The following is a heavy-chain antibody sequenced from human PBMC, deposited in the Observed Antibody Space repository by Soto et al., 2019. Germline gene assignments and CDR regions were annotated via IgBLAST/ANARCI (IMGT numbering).Heavy chain of an antibody. CDR3: ARVREMATIYFDY. Sequence: QVQLVQSGAEVKKPGSSVKVSCKASGGTFSNYAINWVRQAPGQGLEWMGGIIPIFGTAKYAQKFQGRVTITADESTSTVYMELNSLRSDDTAVYYCARVREMATIYFDYWGQGTLVTVSS. J-gene: IGHJ4*02. D-gene: IGHD5-12*01. V-gene: IGHV1-69*12. CDR2: IIPIFGTA. CDR1: GGTFSNYA.